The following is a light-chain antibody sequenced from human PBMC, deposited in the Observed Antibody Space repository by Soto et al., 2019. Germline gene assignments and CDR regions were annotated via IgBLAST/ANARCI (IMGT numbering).Light chain of an antibody. CDR1: TGAVTSGYY. J-gene: IGLJ2*01. V-gene: IGLV7-43*01. CDR2: SKS. CDR3: LLYYGGLVV. Sequence: QAVVTQEPSLTVSPGGTVTLTCASSTGAVTSGYYPNWFQKKPGQAPRALIFSKSNRHSWTLARFSGSLLGGKVALTLSGVQPEDEAEYYCLLYYGGLVVVGGGTKVTVL.